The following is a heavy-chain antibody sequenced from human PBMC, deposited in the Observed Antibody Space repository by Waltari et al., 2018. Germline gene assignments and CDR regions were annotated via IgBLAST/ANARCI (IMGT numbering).Heavy chain of an antibody. CDR2: INSYGSST. V-gene: IGHV3-74*01. D-gene: IGHD3-22*01. CDR3: ARANYYDSSGKGGFDY. Sequence: EVQLVESGGGVVQPGGSLRLSCAASGFPFSTYWMHWVRQAPGKGLVWVSRINSYGSSTSYADSVKGRFTISRDNAKNTLYLQMNSLRAEDTAVYYCARANYYDSSGKGGFDYWGQGTLVTVSS. CDR1: GFPFSTYW. J-gene: IGHJ4*02.